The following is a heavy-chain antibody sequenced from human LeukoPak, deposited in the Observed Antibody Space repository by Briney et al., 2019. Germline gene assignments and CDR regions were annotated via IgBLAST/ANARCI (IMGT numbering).Heavy chain of an antibody. J-gene: IGHJ6*03. CDR1: RFTFDDYG. V-gene: IGHV3-7*01. CDR3: ARDTSSGWPEYYYYYYYMDV. Sequence: GGSLRLSCAVSRFTFDDYGMNWVRQAPGKGLEWVANIKQDGSEKYYVDSVKGRFTISRDNAKNSLYLQMNSLRAEDTAVYYCARDTSSGWPEYYYYYYYMDVWGKGTTVTVSS. CDR2: IKQDGSEK. D-gene: IGHD6-19*01.